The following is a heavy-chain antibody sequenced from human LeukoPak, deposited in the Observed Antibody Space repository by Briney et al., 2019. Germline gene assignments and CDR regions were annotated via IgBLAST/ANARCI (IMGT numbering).Heavy chain of an antibody. CDR2: ISYDGSNK. CDR1: GFTFSSYA. D-gene: IGHD3-22*01. V-gene: IGHV3-30-3*01. Sequence: GGFLRLSCAASGFTFSSYAMHWVRQAPGKGLEWVAVISYDGSNKYYADSVKGRFTISRDNAKNSLYLQMNSLRAEDTALYHCARGLPDSSADYWGQGTLVTVSS. J-gene: IGHJ4*02. CDR3: ARGLPDSSADY.